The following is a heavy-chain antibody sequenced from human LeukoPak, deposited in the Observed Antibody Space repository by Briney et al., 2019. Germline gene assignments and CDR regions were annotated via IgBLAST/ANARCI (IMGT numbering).Heavy chain of an antibody. Sequence: PGGSLRLSCAASGFTSSSYSMNWVRQAPGKGLEWVSSISSSSSYIYYADSVKGRFTISRDNAKNSLYLQMNSLRAEDTAVYYCARKSSGWFTFDYWGQGTLVTVSS. CDR3: ARKSSGWFTFDY. J-gene: IGHJ4*02. D-gene: IGHD6-19*01. CDR1: GFTSSSYS. CDR2: ISSSSSYI. V-gene: IGHV3-21*01.